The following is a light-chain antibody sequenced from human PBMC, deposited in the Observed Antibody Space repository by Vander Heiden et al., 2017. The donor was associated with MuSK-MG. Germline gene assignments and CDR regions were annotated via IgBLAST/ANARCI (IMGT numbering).Light chain of an antibody. J-gene: IGLJ2*01. CDR2: DVS. CDR1: SSDVGGYNY. CDR3: SSYTSSSPVG. Sequence: QSALTPPASVSGSPGQSITISCTGTSSDVGGYNYVCWYQQHPGKAPKLMIYDVSNRPSGVSNRFSGSKSGNTASLTISGLQAEDEADYYCSSYTSSSPVGFGGGTKLTVL. V-gene: IGLV2-14*03.